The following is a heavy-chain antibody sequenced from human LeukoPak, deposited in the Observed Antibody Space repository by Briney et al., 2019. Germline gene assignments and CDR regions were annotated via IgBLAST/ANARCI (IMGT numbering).Heavy chain of an antibody. D-gene: IGHD3-3*01. J-gene: IGHJ4*02. Sequence: GGSLRLACAASGFTFSNYDLNWVRQAPGKGLEWVSYIGSSGSTIKYADSVKGRFTISRDNAKNPLYLQMNSLRAEDTAVYYCARGLRNTIFGGRYYWGQGTLVSVSS. V-gene: IGHV3-48*03. CDR2: IGSSGSTI. CDR1: GFTFSNYD. CDR3: ARGLRNTIFGGRYY.